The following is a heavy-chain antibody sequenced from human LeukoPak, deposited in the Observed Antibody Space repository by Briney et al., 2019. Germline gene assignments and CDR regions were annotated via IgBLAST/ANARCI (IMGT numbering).Heavy chain of an antibody. CDR2: ISAYNGNT. Sequence: ASVKVSCKASGSTFTSYGISWVRQAPGQGLEWMGWISAYNGNTNYAQKLQGRVTMTTDTSTSTAYMELRSLRSDDTAVYYCARVAPRGPNEILTALTGVDWFDPWGQGTLVTVSS. CDR3: ARVAPRGPNEILTALTGVDWFDP. J-gene: IGHJ5*02. V-gene: IGHV1-18*01. CDR1: GSTFTSYG. D-gene: IGHD3-9*01.